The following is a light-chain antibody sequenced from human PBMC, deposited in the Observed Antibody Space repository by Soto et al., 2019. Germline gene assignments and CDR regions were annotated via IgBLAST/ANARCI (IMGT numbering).Light chain of an antibody. CDR3: QQYGSSPLT. CDR1: QSVSSSY. Sequence: EIVLTQSPGTLSLSPGERATLSCRASQSVSSSYLAWYQQKPGQAPRLLIYGASSRATGIPDRFSGSGSGTEFTLTISRLEPEDFAVYYCQQYGSSPLTFGGGTKVDIK. V-gene: IGKV3-20*01. J-gene: IGKJ4*01. CDR2: GAS.